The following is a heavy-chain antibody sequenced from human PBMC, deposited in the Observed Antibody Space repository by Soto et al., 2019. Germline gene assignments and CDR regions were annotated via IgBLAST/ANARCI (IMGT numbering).Heavy chain of an antibody. V-gene: IGHV4-39*01. CDR3: ARHGDLRREMATIGEFDY. CDR1: GGSISSSSYY. Sequence: QLQLQESGPGLVKPSETLSLTCTVSGGSISSSSYYWGWIRQPPGKGLEWIGSIYYSGSTYYNPSLKSRVTISVDTSKNQFSLKLSSVTAADTAVYYCARHGDLRREMATIGEFDYWGQGTLVTVSS. D-gene: IGHD5-12*01. CDR2: IYYSGST. J-gene: IGHJ4*02.